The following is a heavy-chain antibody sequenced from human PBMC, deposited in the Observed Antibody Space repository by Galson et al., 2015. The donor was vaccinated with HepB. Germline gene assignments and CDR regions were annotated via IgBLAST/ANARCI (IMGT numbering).Heavy chain of an antibody. D-gene: IGHD6-19*01. CDR1: GFIFSNYW. V-gene: IGHV3-74*01. CDR3: VRGPYATTVAGGPFDY. Sequence: SLRLSCAASGFIFSNYWMHWVRQAPGKGLVWVSRIHSDGISSTYADSVKGRFTISRDIAKNTLYLQMNSLRAEDTAVYYCVRGPYATTVAGGPFDYWGQGSLVTVSS. J-gene: IGHJ4*02. CDR2: IHSDGISS.